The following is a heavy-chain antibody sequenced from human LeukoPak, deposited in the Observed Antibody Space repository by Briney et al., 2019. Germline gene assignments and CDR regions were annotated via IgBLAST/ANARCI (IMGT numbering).Heavy chain of an antibody. CDR3: AKDLPYYYDSSGYYLFDY. V-gene: IGHV3-30*02. CDR1: GFTFSSYG. D-gene: IGHD3-22*01. Sequence: GGSLRLSCAASGFTFSSYGMHWVRQAPGQGLEWVAFIRYDGSNKYYADSVKGRFTISRDNSKNTLYLQMNSLRSEDTAVYYCAKDLPYYYDSSGYYLFDYWGQGTLVTVAS. CDR2: IRYDGSNK. J-gene: IGHJ4*02.